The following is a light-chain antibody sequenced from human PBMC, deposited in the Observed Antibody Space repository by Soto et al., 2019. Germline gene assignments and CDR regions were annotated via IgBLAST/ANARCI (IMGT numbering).Light chain of an antibody. V-gene: IGKV1-39*01. Sequence: DLQMTQSPSSLSAPIGDSVTITCRASQTIIGYLNWYQQKPGKAPRLLINAASNLQSGVPSRFRGSGSETDFTLTITSLQPEDFATYYCQQSYTTPRTFGQGTKVDI. CDR3: QQSYTTPRT. CDR2: AAS. CDR1: QTIIGY. J-gene: IGKJ1*01.